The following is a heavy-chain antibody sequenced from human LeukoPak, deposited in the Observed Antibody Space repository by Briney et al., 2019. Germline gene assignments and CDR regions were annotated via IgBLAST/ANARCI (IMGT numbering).Heavy chain of an antibody. CDR3: AREAVLRGTGGSYRGVVFDT. CDR1: GGSIRTNGYY. J-gene: IGHJ4*02. V-gene: IGHV4-31*03. CDR2: IFHSGST. D-gene: IGHD3-10*01. Sequence: PSETLSLTCTVSGGSIRTNGYYWTWIRQFPGRGLEWIGYIFHSGSTYFNPSLKSRISMSVDTSKNQFSLKLNSVTAADTAVYFCAREAVLRGTGGSYRGVVFDTWGQGTPVTVSS.